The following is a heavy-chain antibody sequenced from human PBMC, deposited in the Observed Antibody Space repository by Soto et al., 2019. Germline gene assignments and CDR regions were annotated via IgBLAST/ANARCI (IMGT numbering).Heavy chain of an antibody. V-gene: IGHV1-69*08. J-gene: IGHJ4*02. CDR3: ARDFIAGGLDY. Sequence: QVQLVQSGAEVQKPGSSVKVSCKASGGTFSSYTISWVRQAPGQGLEWMGRIIPIPGIANYAQKFQGRVTITADKSTSTAYMELSSLRSEDTAVYYCARDFIAGGLDYWGQGTLVTVSS. CDR2: IIPIPGIA. CDR1: GGTFSSYT. D-gene: IGHD6-13*01.